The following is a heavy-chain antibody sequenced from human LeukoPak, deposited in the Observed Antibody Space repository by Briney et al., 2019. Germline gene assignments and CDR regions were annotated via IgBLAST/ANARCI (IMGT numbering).Heavy chain of an antibody. V-gene: IGHV5-51*01. CDR3: ARQITFGGVEFDP. CDR2: IYPGDSDA. CDR1: GYSFTTYW. D-gene: IGHD3-16*01. J-gene: IGHJ5*02. Sequence: GESLKISCKGSGYSFTTYWIGWVRQMPGKGLEWVGIIYPGDSDARYGPSFQGQVTISVDKSINTAYLQWSSLKASDTAMYYCARQITFGGVEFDPWGQGTLVTVSS.